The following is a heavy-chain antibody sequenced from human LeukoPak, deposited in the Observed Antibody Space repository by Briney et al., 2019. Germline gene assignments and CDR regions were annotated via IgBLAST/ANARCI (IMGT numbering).Heavy chain of an antibody. J-gene: IGHJ3*02. V-gene: IGHV4-59*01. CDR1: GGSISSYY. D-gene: IGHD1-26*01. Sequence: PSETLSLTCTVSGGSISSYYWSWIRQPPGKGLEWIGYIYYSGSTNYNPSLKSRVTISVDTSKNQFSLKLSSVTAADTAVYYCAREKVGATTGAFDIWGQGTMVTVSS. CDR3: AREKVGATTGAFDI. CDR2: IYYSGST.